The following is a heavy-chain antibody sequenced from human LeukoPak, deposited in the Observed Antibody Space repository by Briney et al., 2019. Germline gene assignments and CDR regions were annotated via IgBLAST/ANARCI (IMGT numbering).Heavy chain of an antibody. CDR3: AKGTLGSCSGGSCYPLDY. V-gene: IGHV3-23*01. Sequence: GGSLRLSCAASGFTLSSYAMAWVRQSPGKGLEWVSCITGDGEYTYHTDSVKGRFTISRDNSKNTLYVQMNSLRAEDTAVYYCAKGTLGSCSGGSCYPLDYWGQGTLVTVSS. CDR1: GFTLSSYA. J-gene: IGHJ4*02. CDR2: ITGDGEYT. D-gene: IGHD2-15*01.